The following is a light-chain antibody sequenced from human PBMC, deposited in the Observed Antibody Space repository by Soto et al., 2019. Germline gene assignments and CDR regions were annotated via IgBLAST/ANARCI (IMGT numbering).Light chain of an antibody. CDR3: QQYGRSPMFT. V-gene: IGKV3-20*01. CDR2: GAS. J-gene: IGKJ2*01. Sequence: EIVLTQSPGTLSLSPGAKPTLPGRAGQGLASNTLAWYQQKPGQAPRLLIYGASRGAAGIPDRFSGSGSGTDFTLTISRLEPEDFAVYFCQQYGRSPMFTFGQGTKLEVK. CDR1: QGLASNT.